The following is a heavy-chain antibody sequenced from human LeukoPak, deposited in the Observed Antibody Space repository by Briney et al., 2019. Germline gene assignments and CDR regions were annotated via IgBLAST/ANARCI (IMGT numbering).Heavy chain of an antibody. CDR3: ARVRGSRNFYFGAFDM. CDR2: IYSDVSSA. V-gene: IGHV3-74*01. D-gene: IGHD3-10*01. Sequence: PGGSLRLSCVASGFSFSDYWMQWVRQAPGKGLVWVARIYSDVSSAYYADSVKGRFTISRDNAKNTLYLQMNGLRAEDTAMYYCARVRGSRNFYFGAFDMWGQGTMVTVSS. CDR1: GFSFSDYW. J-gene: IGHJ3*02.